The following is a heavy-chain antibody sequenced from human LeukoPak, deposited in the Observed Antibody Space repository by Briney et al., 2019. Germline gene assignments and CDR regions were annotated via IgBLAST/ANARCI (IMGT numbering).Heavy chain of an antibody. J-gene: IGHJ5*02. CDR3: ARGERMVRGGGAGRTDWFDP. Sequence: PSETLSLTCTVSGGSISSYYWSWIRQPPGKGLEWIGYIYYSGSTNYNPSLKSRVTISVDTSKNQFSLKLSSVTAADTAVYYCARGERMVRGGGAGRTDWFDPWGQGTLVTVSS. V-gene: IGHV4-59*12. CDR2: IYYSGST. D-gene: IGHD3-10*01. CDR1: GGSISSYY.